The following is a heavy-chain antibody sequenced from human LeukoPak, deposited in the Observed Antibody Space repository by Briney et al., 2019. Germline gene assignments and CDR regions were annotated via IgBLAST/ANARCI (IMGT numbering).Heavy chain of an antibody. V-gene: IGHV4-39*01. CDR3: ARRVVTFVDY. CDR2: IYYSGST. Sequence: SETLSLTCTVSGGSISSGGYYWSWIRQHPGKGLEWIGSIYYSGSTYYNPSLKSRVTISVDTSKNQFSLKLSSVTAADTAVYYCARRVVTFVDYWGQGTLVTVSS. J-gene: IGHJ4*02. D-gene: IGHD3-3*01. CDR1: GGSISSGGYY.